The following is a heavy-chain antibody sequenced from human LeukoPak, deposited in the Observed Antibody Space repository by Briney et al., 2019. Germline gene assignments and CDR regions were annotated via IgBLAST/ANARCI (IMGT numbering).Heavy chain of an antibody. V-gene: IGHV3-48*01. J-gene: IGHJ4*02. CDR1: GFTFSSSYS. CDR3: ARDGDWAFDY. D-gene: IGHD2-21*02. Sequence: GGSLRLSCAASGFTFSSSYSMNWVRQAPGKGLGWVAHISLTTTTVSYADSVKGRFTMSRYNAKNSLFLQMNSLRAEDTAVYYCARDGDWAFDYWGQGTLVTVSS. CDR2: ISLTTTTV.